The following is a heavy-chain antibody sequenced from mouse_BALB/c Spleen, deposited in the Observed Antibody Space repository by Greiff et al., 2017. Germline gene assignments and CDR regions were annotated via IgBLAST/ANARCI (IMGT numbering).Heavy chain of an antibody. J-gene: IGHJ4*01. V-gene: IGHV3-2*02. Sequence: EVQLQQSVPGLVKPSQSLSLTCTVTGYSITSDYAWNWIRQFPGNKLEWMGYISYSGSTSYNPSLKSRISITRDTSKNQFFLQLNSVTTEDTATYYCAREDYYYAMDYWGQGTSVTVSS. CDR2: ISYSGST. CDR3: AREDYYYAMDY. D-gene: IGHD2-4*01. CDR1: GYSITSDYA.